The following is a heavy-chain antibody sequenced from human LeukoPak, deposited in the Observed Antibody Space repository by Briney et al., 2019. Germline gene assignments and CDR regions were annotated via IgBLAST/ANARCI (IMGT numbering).Heavy chain of an antibody. J-gene: IGHJ4*02. Sequence: GGSLRLSCAASGFTFSIYAINWVRQAPGKGLEWVSGISGSGGSTYYADSVKGRFTISRDNAKNSLYLQMNSLRAEDTAVYYCARAFSDYWGQGTLVTVSS. CDR3: ARAFSDY. CDR2: ISGSGGST. CDR1: GFTFSIYA. D-gene: IGHD3-3*01. V-gene: IGHV3-23*01.